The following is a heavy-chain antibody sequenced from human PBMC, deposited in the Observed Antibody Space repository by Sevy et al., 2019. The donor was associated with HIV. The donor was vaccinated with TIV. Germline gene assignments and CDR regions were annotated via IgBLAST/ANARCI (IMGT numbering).Heavy chain of an antibody. V-gene: IGHV5-51*01. CDR1: GYSFTSYW. CDR2: IYPEDSDT. D-gene: IGHD3-22*01. J-gene: IGHJ4*02. CDR3: ARPAGFYDTSGYSFIDS. Sequence: GESLKISCKGSGYSFTSYWIAWVRQMPGKGLEWMGTIYPEDSDTRYSPSFQGQVTFSADKSINTAYLQWSSLKASDTAMYYCARPAGFYDTSGYSFIDSWGQGTLVTVSS.